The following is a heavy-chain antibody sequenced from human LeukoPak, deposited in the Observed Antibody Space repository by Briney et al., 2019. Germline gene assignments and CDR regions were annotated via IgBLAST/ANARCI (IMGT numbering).Heavy chain of an antibody. V-gene: IGHV4-30-4*01. CDR3: AREEWFDP. CDR2: IYYSGST. Sequence: SETLSLTCTVSGDSFSSGDYYWSWIRLPPGKGLEWIGYIYYSGSTYYNPSLKSRVTMSVDTSKNQFSLKLSSVTAADTAVYYCAREEWFDPWGQGTLVTVSS. CDR1: GDSFSSGDYY. J-gene: IGHJ5*02.